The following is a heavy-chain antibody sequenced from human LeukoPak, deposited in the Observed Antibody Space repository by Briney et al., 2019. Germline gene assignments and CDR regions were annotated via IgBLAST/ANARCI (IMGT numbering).Heavy chain of an antibody. V-gene: IGHV4-59*12. CDR3: ARGQWFRAF. D-gene: IGHD3-10*01. Sequence: SETLSLTCTVSGGSISSYYWTWIRQPPGKGLEWIGEIHYSGSATYNPSLKSRVTISVDTSKNQFSLKMNSVTAADTAVYYCARGQWFRAFWSRGTPVTVSS. CDR1: GGSISSYY. CDR2: IHYSGSA. J-gene: IGHJ4*02.